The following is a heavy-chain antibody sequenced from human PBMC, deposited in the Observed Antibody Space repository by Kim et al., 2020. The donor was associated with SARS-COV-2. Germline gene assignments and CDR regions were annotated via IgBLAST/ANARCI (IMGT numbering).Heavy chain of an antibody. Sequence: SETLSLTCAVYAGSFSGYYWSRIRQPQGKGPEWIGEINHSGSTNYNPSLKSRVTISVDTSKNEFSLKLSSVTAEDTAVYYCAGRRTTMVRVVDTWGQGTMVTVSS. CDR1: AGSFSGYY. CDR3: AGRRTTMVRVVDT. V-gene: IGHV4-34*01. CDR2: INHSGST. D-gene: IGHD3-10*01. J-gene: IGHJ3*02.